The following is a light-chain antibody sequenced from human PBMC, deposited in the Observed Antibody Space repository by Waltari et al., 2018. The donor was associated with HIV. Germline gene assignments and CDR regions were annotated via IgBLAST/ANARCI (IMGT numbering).Light chain of an antibody. V-gene: IGKV1-39*01. CDR2: GAY. J-gene: IGKJ3*01. Sequence: DIQMTQSPSSLSASVGDRVTITCRTSQSINTFLNGDQMKPGKVPRLLIYGAYRLESGVPSRFSATGSGTDFSLTISSLQPEDFATYYCLQGYISPLTFGPGTKVDIK. CDR1: QSINTF. CDR3: LQGYISPLT.